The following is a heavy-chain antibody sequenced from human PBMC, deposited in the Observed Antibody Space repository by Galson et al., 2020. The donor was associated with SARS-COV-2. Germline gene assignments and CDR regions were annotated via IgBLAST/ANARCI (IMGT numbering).Heavy chain of an antibody. CDR2: IWYDGSNK. CDR1: GFTFSSYG. CDR3: ARVVSYYYGMDV. D-gene: IGHD1-20*01. Sequence: GGSLRLSCAASGFTFSSYGMHWVRQAPGKGLEWVAVIWYDGSNKYYADSVKGRFTISRDNSKNTLYLQMNSLRAEDTAVYYCARVVSYYYGMDVWGQGTTVTVSS. V-gene: IGHV3-33*01. J-gene: IGHJ6*02.